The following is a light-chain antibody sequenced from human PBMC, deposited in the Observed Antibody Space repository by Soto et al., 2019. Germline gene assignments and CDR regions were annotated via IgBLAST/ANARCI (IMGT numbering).Light chain of an antibody. CDR1: SSNIGAGYD. J-gene: IGLJ2*01. Sequence: QSVLTQPPSVSGAPGQRVALSCAGTSSNIGAGYDVHWYQHLPGTAPKLLIFGNINRPAGVPDRFSGSKSGTSASLAISGLQAADEGYYYCQTYDTGVSGSIFGGGTKRTVL. CDR2: GNI. CDR3: QTYDTGVSGSI. V-gene: IGLV1-40*01.